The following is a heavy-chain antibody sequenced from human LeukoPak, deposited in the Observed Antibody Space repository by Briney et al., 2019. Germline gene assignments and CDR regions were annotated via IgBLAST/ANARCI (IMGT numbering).Heavy chain of an antibody. CDR1: GGSFSGYY. Sequence: PSETLSLTCAVYGGSFSGYYWSWIRQPPGKGLEWIGEINHTGSTNYNPSLKSRVTISVDRSKNQFSLKLSSVTAADTAVYYCARAGQPAYYDSSGYYENLYYFDYWGQGTLVTVSS. V-gene: IGHV4-34*01. CDR2: INHTGST. D-gene: IGHD3-22*01. J-gene: IGHJ4*02. CDR3: ARAGQPAYYDSSGYYENLYYFDY.